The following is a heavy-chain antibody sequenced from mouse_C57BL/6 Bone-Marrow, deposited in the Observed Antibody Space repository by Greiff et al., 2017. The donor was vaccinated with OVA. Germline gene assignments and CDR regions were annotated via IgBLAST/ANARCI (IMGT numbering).Heavy chain of an antibody. D-gene: IGHD2-1*01. CDR2: IYPRSGNT. CDR3: ARWGRNYWFAY. Sequence: VQLQQSGAELARPGASVKLSCKASGYTFTSYGISWVKQRTGQGLEWIGEIYPRSGNTYYNEKFKGKATLTADKSSSTAYMELRSLTSEDSAVYFCARWGRNYWFAYWGQGTLVTVSA. V-gene: IGHV1-81*01. CDR1: GYTFTSYG. J-gene: IGHJ3*01.